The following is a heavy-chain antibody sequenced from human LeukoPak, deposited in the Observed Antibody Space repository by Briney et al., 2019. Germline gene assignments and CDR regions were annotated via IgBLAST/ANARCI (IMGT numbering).Heavy chain of an antibody. J-gene: IGHJ4*02. Sequence: PSETLSLTCTVSSDSISNSAYHWGWIRQPPGKGLEWIGYIYHSGSTYYNPSLKSRVTISVDRSKNQFSLKLSSVTAADTAVYCCARAGTTVYFDYWGQGTLVTVSS. D-gene: IGHD1-7*01. CDR1: SDSISNSAYH. CDR2: IYHSGST. V-gene: IGHV4-30-2*01. CDR3: ARAGTTVYFDY.